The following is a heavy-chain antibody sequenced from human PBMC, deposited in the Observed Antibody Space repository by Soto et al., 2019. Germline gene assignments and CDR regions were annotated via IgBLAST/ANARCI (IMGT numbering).Heavy chain of an antibody. CDR3: AKRGPYSSSHPPDY. CDR2: ISAGGTNT. Sequence: EVQLLESGGGLVQPGGSLRLSCAASGFAFSTYAMSWVRQAPGKGLEWASSISAGGTNTYYADSVRGRFTISRDNSKNTLDLQMNSLRAEDTALYYCAKRGPYSSSHPPDYWGQGTLVTVSS. J-gene: IGHJ4*02. CDR1: GFAFSTYA. V-gene: IGHV3-23*01. D-gene: IGHD6-13*01.